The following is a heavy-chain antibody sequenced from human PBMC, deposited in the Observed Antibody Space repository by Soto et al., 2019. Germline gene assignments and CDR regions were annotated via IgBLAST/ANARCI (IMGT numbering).Heavy chain of an antibody. CDR2: IKSKTDGGTT. CDR1: GLTFSNAW. CDR3: TTDRTCSGGSCWKNYYYYMDV. Sequence: GGSLRLSCAASGLTFSNAWMSWVRQAPGKGLEWVGRIKSKTDGGTTDYAAPVKGRFTISRDDSKNTLYLQMNSLKTEDTAVYYCTTDRTCSGGSCWKNYYYYMDVWGKGTTVTVS. J-gene: IGHJ6*03. V-gene: IGHV3-15*01. D-gene: IGHD2-15*01.